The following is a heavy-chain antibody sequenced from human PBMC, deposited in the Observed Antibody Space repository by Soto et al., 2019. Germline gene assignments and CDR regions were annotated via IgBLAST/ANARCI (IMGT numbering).Heavy chain of an antibody. CDR3: AKVLYSGQQNTFDY. D-gene: IGHD5-12*01. CDR2: ISGSGGST. CDR1: GFTFSSYA. V-gene: IGHV3-23*01. J-gene: IGHJ4*02. Sequence: GGSLRLSCAASGFTFSSYAMGWVRQAPGKGLEWVSAISGSGGSTYYADSVKGRFTISRDNSKNTLYLQMNSLRAEDTAVYYCAKVLYSGQQNTFDYWGQGTLVTVSS.